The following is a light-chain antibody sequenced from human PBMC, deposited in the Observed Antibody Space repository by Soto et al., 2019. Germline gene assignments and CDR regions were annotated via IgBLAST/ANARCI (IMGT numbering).Light chain of an antibody. CDR2: DAS. CDR1: QSISNW. J-gene: IGKJ1*01. Sequence: IQMTQSPSTLSASVGDRVTITCRASQSISNWLAWYQQKPGKVPKLLIYDASILQSGVPLRFSGSGFGTEFTLTISSLQPDDFATYFCQQYKNYSRFGQGTKVDIK. V-gene: IGKV1-5*01. CDR3: QQYKNYSR.